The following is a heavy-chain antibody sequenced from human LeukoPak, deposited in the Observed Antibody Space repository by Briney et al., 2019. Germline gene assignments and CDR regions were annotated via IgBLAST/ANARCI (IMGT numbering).Heavy chain of an antibody. CDR3: ARPSAISLNADRPWVY. J-gene: IGHJ4*02. Sequence: SETLSLTCTVSGDSISSNLYSWGWIRQPPGKGLEWIGSIYYSGSTYYNPSLKSRVTISVDTSKNQFSLNLNSVTAADTAVYYCARPSAISLNADRPWVYWGQGTLVTVSS. D-gene: IGHD5-18*01. CDR1: GDSISSNLYS. CDR2: IYYSGST. V-gene: IGHV4-39*01.